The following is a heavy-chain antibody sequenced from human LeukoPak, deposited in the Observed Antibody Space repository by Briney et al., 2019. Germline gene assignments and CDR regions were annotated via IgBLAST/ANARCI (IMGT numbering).Heavy chain of an antibody. V-gene: IGHV3-33*01. CDR2: IWYDGSNK. CDR3: ARALYSGYDGFDY. J-gene: IGHJ4*02. CDR1: GFTFSSYG. Sequence: GGSLRLSCAASGFTFSSYGMHWVGQAPGKGLEWVAVIWYDGSNKYYADSVKGRFTISRDNSKNTLYLQMNSLRAEDTAVYYCARALYSGYDGFDYWGQGTLVTVSS. D-gene: IGHD5-12*01.